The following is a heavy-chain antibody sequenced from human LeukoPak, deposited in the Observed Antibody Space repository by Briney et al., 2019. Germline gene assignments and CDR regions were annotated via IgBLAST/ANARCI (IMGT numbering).Heavy chain of an antibody. CDR1: GFIFSSYA. CDR2: ISGSGGST. Sequence: PGGSLKLSCAASGFIFSSYAMSWVRQAPGKGLEWVSAISGSGGSTYYADSVKGRFTISRDNSKNTLYLQMNSLRAEDTAVYYCAKDDCSSTSCYTPYFDYWGQGTLVTVSS. D-gene: IGHD2-2*02. V-gene: IGHV3-23*01. CDR3: AKDDCSSTSCYTPYFDY. J-gene: IGHJ4*02.